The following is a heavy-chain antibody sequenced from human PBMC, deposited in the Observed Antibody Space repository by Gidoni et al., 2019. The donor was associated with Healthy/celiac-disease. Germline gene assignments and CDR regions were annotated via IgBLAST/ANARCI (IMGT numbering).Heavy chain of an antibody. V-gene: IGHV4-31*03. Sequence: QVQLQESGPGLVKPSQILSLTCTVSGDSISRGEYYWSWSRQRPGKGLAWIGYIYYRGTTSYTPSLKSRVAISVDTSKNQFSLYLRSVTAADTAVYYCARTRAYSGTYCDFDHWGQGTLVTVSS. CDR2: IYYRGTT. J-gene: IGHJ4*02. D-gene: IGHD1-26*01. CDR3: ARTRAYSGTYCDFDH. CDR1: GDSISRGEYY.